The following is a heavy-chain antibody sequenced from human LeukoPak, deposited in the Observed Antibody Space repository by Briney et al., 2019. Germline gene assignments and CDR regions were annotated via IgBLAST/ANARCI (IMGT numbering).Heavy chain of an antibody. Sequence: GGSLRLSCAASGFTFSSYAMSWVRQAPGKGLEWVSGISGSGGSTYSADSVKGRFTISRDNSKNTLYLQMNSLRAEDTVVYYCAIRYYFDYWGQGTLVTVSS. CDR1: GFTFSSYA. CDR2: ISGSGGST. CDR3: AIRYYFDY. J-gene: IGHJ4*02. V-gene: IGHV3-23*01.